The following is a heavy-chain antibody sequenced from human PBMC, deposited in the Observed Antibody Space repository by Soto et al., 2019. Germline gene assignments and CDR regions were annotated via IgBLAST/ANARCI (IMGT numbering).Heavy chain of an antibody. CDR1: GCSIRSYD. CDR2: IYYSGST. CDR3: ARESPTYYDILTGYHHNWFDP. Sequence: PSGTLSLTCTVSGCSIRSYDWSGIRKPPGKGLEWIGYIYYSGSTNYNPSLKSRVTISVDTSKNQFSLKLSSVTAADTAVYYCARESPTYYDILTGYHHNWFDPWGQGTLVTVSS. J-gene: IGHJ5*02. V-gene: IGHV4-59*01. D-gene: IGHD3-9*01.